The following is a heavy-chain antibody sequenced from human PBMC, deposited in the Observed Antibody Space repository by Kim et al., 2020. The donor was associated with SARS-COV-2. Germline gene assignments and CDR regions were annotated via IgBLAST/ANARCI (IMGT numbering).Heavy chain of an antibody. V-gene: IGHV3-21*01. CDR1: GFTFSSYS. CDR3: ARDSSGRIDY. Sequence: GGSLRLSCAASGFTFSSYSMNWVRQAPGKGLEWVSSISSSSSYIYYADSVKGRFTISRDNAKNSLYLQMNSLRAEDTVVYYCARDSSGRIDYWGQGTLVTVSS. CDR2: ISSSSSYI. J-gene: IGHJ4*02. D-gene: IGHD6-25*01.